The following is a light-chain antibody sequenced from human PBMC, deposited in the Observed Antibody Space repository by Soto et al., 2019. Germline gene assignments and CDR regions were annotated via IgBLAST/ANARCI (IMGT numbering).Light chain of an antibody. CDR3: QHRGNWPPAYT. CDR1: QSVSSY. V-gene: IGKV3-11*01. J-gene: IGKJ2*01. Sequence: EIVLTQSPATLSLSPGERATLSCRASQSVSSYLAWYQQKPGQAPRLLIYDASKRATGIPARFSGSGSGTDFTLTISSLEHEDFAIYYCQHRGNWPPAYTFGQGTKLEIK. CDR2: DAS.